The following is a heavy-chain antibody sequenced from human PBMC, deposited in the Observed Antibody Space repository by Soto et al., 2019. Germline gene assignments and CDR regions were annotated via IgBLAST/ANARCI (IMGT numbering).Heavy chain of an antibody. CDR1: GFTFSSYW. D-gene: IGHD6-13*01. V-gene: IGHV3-7*01. CDR2: IKQDGSEK. CDR3: ARVGYSSSWYIDDYYYGMDV. Sequence: EVQLVESGGGLVQPGGSLRLSCAASGFTFSSYWMSWVRQAPGKGLEWVANIKQDGSEKYYVDAVKGRFTISRDNAXXTXYXXMSSLRAEDTAVYYCARVGYSSSWYIDDYYYGMDVWGQGTTVTVSS. J-gene: IGHJ6*02.